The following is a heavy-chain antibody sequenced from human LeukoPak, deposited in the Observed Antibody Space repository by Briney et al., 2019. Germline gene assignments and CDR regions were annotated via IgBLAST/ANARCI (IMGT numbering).Heavy chain of an antibody. V-gene: IGHV1-69*04. CDR1: GYTLTELS. Sequence: GASVKVSCKVSGYTLTELSMHWVRQAPGKGLEWMGRIIPILGIANYAQKFQGRVTITADKSTSTAYMELSSLRSEDTAVYYCARGRKHYYDSSGYLLDYWGQGTLVTVSS. D-gene: IGHD3-22*01. J-gene: IGHJ4*02. CDR2: IIPILGIA. CDR3: ARGRKHYYDSSGYLLDY.